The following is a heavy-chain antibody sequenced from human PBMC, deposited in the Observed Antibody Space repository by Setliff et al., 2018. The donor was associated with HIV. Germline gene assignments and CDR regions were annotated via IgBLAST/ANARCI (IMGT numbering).Heavy chain of an antibody. V-gene: IGHV1-69-2*01. Sequence: ASVKVSCKASGYTFTDYYMHWVQQAPGKGLEWMGRVDPKNGKTLYAENLRGRITITADTFTDTAYMELNSLRSEDTAMYYCATLDYYGSQTYNLALHYWGQGTLVTVSS. CDR3: ATLDYYGSQTYNLALHY. CDR1: GYTFTDYY. D-gene: IGHD3-10*01. J-gene: IGHJ4*02. CDR2: VDPKNGKT.